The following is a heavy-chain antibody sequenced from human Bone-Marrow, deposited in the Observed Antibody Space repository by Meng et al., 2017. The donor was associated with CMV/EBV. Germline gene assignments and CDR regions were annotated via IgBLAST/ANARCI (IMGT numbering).Heavy chain of an antibody. V-gene: IGHV3-66*04. J-gene: IGHJ3*02. CDR3: ARHGPYAITFGGGGAFDI. CDR1: AFTFSSYA. CDR2: IYSGGST. Sequence: GESLKISCAASAFTFSSYAMSWVRQAPGKGLEWVSVIYSGGSTYYADSVKGRFTISRDNSKNTLYLQMNSLRAEDTAVYYCARHGPYAITFGGGGAFDIWGQGTMVTVSS. D-gene: IGHD3-16*01.